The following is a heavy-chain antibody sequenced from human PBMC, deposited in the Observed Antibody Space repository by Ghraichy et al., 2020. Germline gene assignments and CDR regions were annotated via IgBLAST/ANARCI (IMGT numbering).Heavy chain of an antibody. CDR1: GGSFSGYY. Sequence: ESLNISCAVYGGSFSGYYWSWIRQPPGKGLEWIGEINHSGSTNYNPSLKSRVTISVDTSKNQFSLKLSSVTAADTAVYYCARGLKRGSGYSDYWGQGTLVTVSS. J-gene: IGHJ4*02. V-gene: IGHV4-34*01. CDR3: ARGLKRGSGYSDY. D-gene: IGHD3-22*01. CDR2: INHSGST.